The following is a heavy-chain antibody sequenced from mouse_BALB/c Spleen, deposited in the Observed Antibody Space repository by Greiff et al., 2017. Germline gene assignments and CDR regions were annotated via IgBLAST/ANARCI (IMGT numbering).Heavy chain of an antibody. CDR1: GYTFTSYV. CDR2: INPYNDGT. CDR3: ERERLLRSPWFAC. Sequence: VQLQQSGPELVKPGASVKMSCKASGYTFTSYVMHWVKQKPGQGLEWIGIINPYNDGTKYNEKFKGKATLTSDKSSSTAYMELSSLTSEDSAVYYYERERLLRSPWFACWGHGTLVTVSA. D-gene: IGHD1-1*01. V-gene: IGHV1-14*01. J-gene: IGHJ3*01.